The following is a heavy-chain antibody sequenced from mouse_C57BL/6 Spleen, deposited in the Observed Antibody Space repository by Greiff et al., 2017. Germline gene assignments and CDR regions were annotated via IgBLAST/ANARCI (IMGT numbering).Heavy chain of an antibody. D-gene: IGHD2-4*01. CDR2: INPNNGGT. V-gene: IGHV1-22*01. CDR3: ARGYYYDYDVWFAY. CDR1: GYTFTDYN. J-gene: IGHJ3*01. Sequence: VQLQQSGPELVKPGASVKMSCKASGYTFTDYNMHWVKQSHGKSLEWIGYINPNNGGTSYNQKFKGKATLTVNKSSSTAYMELRSLTSEDSAVYYCARGYYYDYDVWFAYWGQGTLVTVSA.